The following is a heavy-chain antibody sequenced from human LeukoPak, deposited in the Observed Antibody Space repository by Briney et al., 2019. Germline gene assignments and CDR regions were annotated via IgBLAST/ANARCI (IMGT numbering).Heavy chain of an antibody. CDR3: AKYAPVTMIVSFG. Sequence: GGSLRLSCAASGFIFSSYGMHWVRQAPGKGLEWVAFIRYDGSNKYYADSVKGRFTISRDNSKNTLYLQMNSLRVEDTAVYYCAKYAPVTMIVSFGWGQGTLVTVSS. V-gene: IGHV3-30*02. D-gene: IGHD3-22*01. CDR1: GFIFSSYG. CDR2: IRYDGSNK. J-gene: IGHJ4*02.